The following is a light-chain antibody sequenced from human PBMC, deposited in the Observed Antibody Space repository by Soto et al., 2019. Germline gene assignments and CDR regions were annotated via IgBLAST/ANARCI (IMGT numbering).Light chain of an antibody. CDR2: GAS. V-gene: IGKV1-27*01. CDR1: QGISNC. CDR3: QKYNSAPLT. J-gene: IGKJ4*01. Sequence: DIQMTQSPSSLSASVGDRVTITCRASQGISNCLAWYQQKPGTVPELLIYGASTLQSGVPTRFRGSGSGTDFTLTINRLQPEDVGTYYCQKYNSAPLTFGGGTKVEIK.